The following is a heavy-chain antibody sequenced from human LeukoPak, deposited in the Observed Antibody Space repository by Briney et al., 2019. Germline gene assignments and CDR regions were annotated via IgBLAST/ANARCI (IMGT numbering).Heavy chain of an antibody. Sequence: SETLSLTCTVSGGSINSSSYYWGWIRQPPGKGLEWIGSIYYSGSTYYNPSLKSRVTISVDTSKNQFSLKLSSVTAADTAVYYCARDGLRCSGGSCYSHWFDPWGQGTLVTVSS. CDR3: ARDGLRCSGGSCYSHWFDP. CDR1: GGSINSSSYY. V-gene: IGHV4-39*02. J-gene: IGHJ5*02. CDR2: IYYSGST. D-gene: IGHD2-15*01.